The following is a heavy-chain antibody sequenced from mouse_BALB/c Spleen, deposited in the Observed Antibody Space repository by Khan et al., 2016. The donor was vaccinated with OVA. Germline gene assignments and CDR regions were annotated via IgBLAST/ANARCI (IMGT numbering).Heavy chain of an antibody. J-gene: IGHJ3*01. CDR2: INPNNGGT. Sequence: QVQLKQSGAELVKPGTSVRLSCKSSGYTFSSYYLYWVKQRPGQGLEWIGDINPNNGGTNFNEKFKNKATLTVDKSSSTAYMQLSGLTSEDSAVFLCTGFGYGGVAYRGQGNLVTVFA. V-gene: IGHV1-53*01. CDR1: GYTFSSYY. D-gene: IGHD1-1*02. CDR3: TGFGYGGVAY.